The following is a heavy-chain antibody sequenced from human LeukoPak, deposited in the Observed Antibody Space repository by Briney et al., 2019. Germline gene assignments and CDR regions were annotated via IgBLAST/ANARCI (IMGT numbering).Heavy chain of an antibody. CDR3: ARAFSYDY. J-gene: IGHJ4*02. Sequence: SVKVSCKASGGTFSSYAISWVRQAPGQGLEWMGRIIPILGIANYAQKFQGRVTMTRDTSTSTVYMELSSLRSEDTAVYYCARAFSYDYWGQGTLVTVSS. D-gene: IGHD2/OR15-2a*01. V-gene: IGHV1-69*04. CDR2: IIPILGIA. CDR1: GGTFSSYA.